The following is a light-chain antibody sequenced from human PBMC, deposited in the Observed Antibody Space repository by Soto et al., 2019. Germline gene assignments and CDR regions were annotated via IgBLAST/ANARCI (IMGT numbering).Light chain of an antibody. CDR1: QSISSY. J-gene: IGKJ1*01. CDR2: AAS. V-gene: IGKV1-39*01. CDR3: QQYGSSRGA. Sequence: DIQMTPSPSSLSASVVDRVTITCRASQSISSYLNWYQQKPGKAPKLLIYAASSLQSGVPSRFSGSGSGTDFTLTISRLEPEDFAVYYCQQYGSSRGAFGQGTKVDI.